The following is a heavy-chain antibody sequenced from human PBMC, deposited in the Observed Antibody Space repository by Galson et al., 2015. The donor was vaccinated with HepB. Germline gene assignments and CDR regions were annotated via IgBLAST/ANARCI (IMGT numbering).Heavy chain of an antibody. CDR3: AKDGAAAVPNYYYYYMDV. CDR2: ISWNSGSI. J-gene: IGHJ6*03. D-gene: IGHD2-2*02. CDR1: GFTFDDYA. Sequence: SLRLSCAASGFTFDDYAMHWVRQAPGKGLEWVSGISWNSGSIGYADSVKGRFTISRDNAKNSLYLQMNSLRAEDTALYYCAKDGAAAVPNYYYYYMDVWGKGTTVTVSS. V-gene: IGHV3-9*01.